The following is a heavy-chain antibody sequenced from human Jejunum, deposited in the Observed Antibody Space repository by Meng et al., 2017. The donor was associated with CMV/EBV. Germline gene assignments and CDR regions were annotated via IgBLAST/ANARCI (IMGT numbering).Heavy chain of an antibody. Sequence: FTVSSYTMSGVRQAPGQGLEWVSAVSGSGGSTNYADSVKGRFTISRDNSKSTLYLQLNNLRAGDTAVYYCAPVGGWGTGTPTALVTWGQGALVTVSS. CDR2: VSGSGGST. CDR1: FTVSSYT. J-gene: IGHJ5*02. D-gene: IGHD2-8*02. V-gene: IGHV3-23*01. CDR3: APVGGWGTGTPTALVT.